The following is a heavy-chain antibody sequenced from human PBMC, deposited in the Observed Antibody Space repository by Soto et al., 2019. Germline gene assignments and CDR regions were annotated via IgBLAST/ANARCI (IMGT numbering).Heavy chain of an antibody. Sequence: QVQLVQSGAEVKKPGASVKVSCKASGYTFTSYYMHWVRQAPGQGLEWMGIINPSGGSTSYAQEFQGRVTMTRDTSTSTDYMELSSLRSEDTAVYYCARAPVRGVGYWYFDLWGRGTLVTVSS. V-gene: IGHV1-46*03. CDR1: GYTFTSYY. J-gene: IGHJ2*01. D-gene: IGHD3-10*02. CDR2: INPSGGST. CDR3: ARAPVRGVGYWYFDL.